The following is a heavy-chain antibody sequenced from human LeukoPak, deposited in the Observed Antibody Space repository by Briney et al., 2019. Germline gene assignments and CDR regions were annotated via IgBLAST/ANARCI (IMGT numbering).Heavy chain of an antibody. J-gene: IGHJ6*02. CDR1: GGSFSGYY. Sequence: PSETLSLTCAVYGGSFSGYYWSWIRQPPGKGLEWIGEINHSGSTNYNPSLKSRVTISVDTSKNQFSLKLSSVTAADTAVYYCARVITAMETNDYYYYGMDVWGQGTTVTVSS. V-gene: IGHV4-34*01. D-gene: IGHD5-18*01. CDR2: INHSGST. CDR3: ARVITAMETNDYYYYGMDV.